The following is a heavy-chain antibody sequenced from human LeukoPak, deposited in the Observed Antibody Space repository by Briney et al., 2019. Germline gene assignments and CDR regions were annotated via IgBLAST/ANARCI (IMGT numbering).Heavy chain of an antibody. Sequence: PSETLSLTCTVSGGSISSSSYYWGWIRQPPGKGLEWIGSIYYSGSTYYNPSLKSRVTISVDTSKNQFSLKLSSVTAVDTAVYYCARLVSSWFDPWAREPWSPSPQ. CDR3: ARLVSSWFDP. V-gene: IGHV4-39*01. J-gene: IGHJ5*02. CDR2: IYYSGST. D-gene: IGHD3-10*01. CDR1: GGSISSSSYY.